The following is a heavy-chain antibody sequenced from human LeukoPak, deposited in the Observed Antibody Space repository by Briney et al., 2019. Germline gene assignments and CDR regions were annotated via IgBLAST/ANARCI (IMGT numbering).Heavy chain of an antibody. V-gene: IGHV3-64*01. D-gene: IGHD3-3*01. Sequence: GGSLRLSCAASGFTFSSYAMHWVRQAPGKGLEYVSAISNNGGSTYYANSVKGRFTISRDNSKNTLYLQMGSLRAEDMAVYYCARASREILEWFDAFDIWGQGTMVTVSS. CDR2: ISNNGGST. CDR1: GFTFSSYA. J-gene: IGHJ3*02. CDR3: ARASREILEWFDAFDI.